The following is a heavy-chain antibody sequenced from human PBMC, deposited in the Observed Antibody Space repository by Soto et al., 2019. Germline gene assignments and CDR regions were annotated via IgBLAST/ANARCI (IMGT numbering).Heavy chain of an antibody. CDR2: ISSSSSYI. V-gene: IGHV3-21*01. D-gene: IGHD3-10*01. J-gene: IGHJ6*02. CDR1: GFSFSSYS. CDR3: ASDRAVRGSSYGMDV. Sequence: PGGSRRLSCAASGFSFSSYSMNWVRQAPGKGLEWVSSISSSSSYIYYADSVTCRFTISRDNAKNSLYLQMNSLRAEDTAVYYCASDRAVRGSSYGMDVWGQGTTVTVSS.